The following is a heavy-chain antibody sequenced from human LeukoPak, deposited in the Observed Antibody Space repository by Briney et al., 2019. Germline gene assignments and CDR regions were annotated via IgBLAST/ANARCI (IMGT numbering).Heavy chain of an antibody. CDR1: GGSFSSYY. J-gene: IGHJ3*02. CDR3: ARGYDFWSGNAFDI. CDR2: IDYSGNT. Sequence: SETLSLSCTVSGGSFSSYYWTWIRQPPGKGLEWIAYIDYSGNTNYSPSLKSRVTISVDTSRNQFSLKLSSVTAADTAVYYCARGYDFWSGNAFDIWGQGTMVTVSS. D-gene: IGHD3-3*01. V-gene: IGHV4-59*01.